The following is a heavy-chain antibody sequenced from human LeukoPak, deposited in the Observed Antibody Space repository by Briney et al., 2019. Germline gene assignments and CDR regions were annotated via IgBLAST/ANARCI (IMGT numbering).Heavy chain of an antibody. J-gene: IGHJ6*02. CDR2: IRSKDNNYAT. D-gene: IGHD2-8*02. Sequence: GGSLRLSCAASGFTFSDPVVHWVRQASGKGLEWVGRIRSKDNNYATAYAASVKGRFTISRDDSKNTAYLQMNSLKTEDTAVYYCSRHTDPYYYYGMDVWGQGTTVTVSS. V-gene: IGHV3-73*01. CDR3: SRHTDPYYYYGMDV. CDR1: GFTFSDPV.